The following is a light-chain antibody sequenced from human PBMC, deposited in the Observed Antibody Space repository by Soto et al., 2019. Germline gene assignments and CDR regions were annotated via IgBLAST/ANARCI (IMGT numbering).Light chain of an antibody. CDR1: QGVSTY. J-gene: IGKJ1*01. CDR2: GAS. Sequence: DIQLTQSPSFLSASVGDRVTMTCRASQGVSTYLAWYQQKPGKAPKLLIYGASTLQSGVPSRFSGSGSGTEFTLTISSLQPDDFAAYYCRQYHDYWTFGQGTKVDIK. V-gene: IGKV1-9*01. CDR3: RQYHDYWT.